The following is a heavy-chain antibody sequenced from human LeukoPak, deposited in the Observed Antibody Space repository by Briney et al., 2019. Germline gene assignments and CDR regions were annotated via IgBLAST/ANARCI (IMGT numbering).Heavy chain of an antibody. D-gene: IGHD1-1*01. J-gene: IGHJ5*02. CDR3: AKEASAPVPVNWFDP. Sequence: GGSLRLSCAASGFTFKTYAMGWVRQAPGKGLEWVSGISGGGKNTYYADSVKGRFTISRDNSRNTLYLQMNSLRADDTAVYYRAKEASAPVPVNWFDPWGQGTLVTVSS. CDR2: ISGGGKNT. V-gene: IGHV3-23*01. CDR1: GFTFKTYA.